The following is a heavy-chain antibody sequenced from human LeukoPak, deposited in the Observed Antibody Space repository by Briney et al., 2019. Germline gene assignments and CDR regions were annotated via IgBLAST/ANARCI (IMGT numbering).Heavy chain of an antibody. Sequence: PSETLSITCAVSGGSISSSNWWRWVRQPPGKGLEWIREIYHSGSTNYNPSLKSRVTISVDKSKNQFTLKLSSVTAADTAVYYCARGRYYGSGNWFDPRGQGTLVTVSS. CDR1: GGSISSSNW. CDR2: IYHSGST. CDR3: ARGRYYGSGNWFDP. J-gene: IGHJ5*02. D-gene: IGHD3-10*01. V-gene: IGHV4-4*02.